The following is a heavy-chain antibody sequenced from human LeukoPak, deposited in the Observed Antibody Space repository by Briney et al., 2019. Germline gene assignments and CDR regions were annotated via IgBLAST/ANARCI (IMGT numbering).Heavy chain of an antibody. CDR2: IYPGDSDT. J-gene: IGHJ4*02. CDR1: GYSFTSNW. Sequence: GESLKISCKGSGYSFTSNWIGWVRQMPGKGLEWMGIIYPGDSDTRYSPSFQGQVTMSADKSISAAYLQWSSLKASDTAMYYCARNPSGYHFDYWGQGTLVTVSS. CDR3: ARNPSGYHFDY. V-gene: IGHV5-51*01. D-gene: IGHD6-13*01.